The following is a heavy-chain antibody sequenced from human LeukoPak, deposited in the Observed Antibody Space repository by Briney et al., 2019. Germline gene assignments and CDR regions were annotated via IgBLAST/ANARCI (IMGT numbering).Heavy chain of an antibody. CDR1: GGTFSSYA. CDR3: ARVPQSLSERRTTLYYFDY. J-gene: IGHJ4*02. Sequence: ASVKVSCKASGGTFSSYAITWVRQAPGQGLEWVGGIIPIFGTANYAQRFQGRVTVTADESTNTAYMELSRLRSDDTAVYYCARVPQSLSERRTTLYYFDYWGQGTLVTVSS. CDR2: IIPIFGTA. D-gene: IGHD2/OR15-2a*01. V-gene: IGHV1-69*13.